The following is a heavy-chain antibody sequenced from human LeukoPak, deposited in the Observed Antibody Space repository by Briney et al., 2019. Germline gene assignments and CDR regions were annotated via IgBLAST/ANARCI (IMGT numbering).Heavy chain of an antibody. V-gene: IGHV3-53*01. CDR1: GFTVSSNY. D-gene: IGHD3-22*01. Sequence: GGSLRLSCAASGFTVSSNYMSWVRQAPGEGLEWVSVIYCGGSTYYADSVKGRFTISTDNSKNTLYLQMNSLRAEDTAVYYCARGSGYDSSGYLDYWGQGTLVTVSS. CDR2: IYCGGST. CDR3: ARGSGYDSSGYLDY. J-gene: IGHJ4*02.